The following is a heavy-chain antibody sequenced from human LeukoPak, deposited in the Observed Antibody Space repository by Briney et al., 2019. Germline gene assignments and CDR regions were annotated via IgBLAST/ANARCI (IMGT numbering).Heavy chain of an antibody. CDR3: AAPYSSSWYYFDY. Sequence: SETLSLTCTVSGGSISSYYWSWIRQPPGKGLEWIGYIYYSGSTNYNPSLKSRVTISVDTSKNQFSLKLSSVTAADTAVYYCAAPYSSSWYYFDYWGQGTLVTVSS. D-gene: IGHD6-13*01. CDR2: IYYSGST. V-gene: IGHV4-59*01. J-gene: IGHJ4*02. CDR1: GGSISSYY.